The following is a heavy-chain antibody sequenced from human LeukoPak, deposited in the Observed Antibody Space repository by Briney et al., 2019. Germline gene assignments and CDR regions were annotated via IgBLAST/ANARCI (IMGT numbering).Heavy chain of an antibody. Sequence: SGTLSLTCGVSGGSVINTNWWTWVRQPPGKGLEWIGEVHLDGRTNYNPSLESRLTISVDLSENHISLRLTSVTAADTAVYYCAREGGFYRPLDYSGQGTLVTVSS. V-gene: IGHV4-4*02. J-gene: IGHJ4*02. D-gene: IGHD3-3*01. CDR2: VHLDGRT. CDR3: AREGGFYRPLDY. CDR1: GGSVINTNW.